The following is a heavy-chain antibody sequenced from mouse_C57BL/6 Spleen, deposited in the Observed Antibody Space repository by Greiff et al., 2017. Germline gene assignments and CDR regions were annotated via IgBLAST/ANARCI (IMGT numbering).Heavy chain of an antibody. D-gene: IGHD1-1*01. CDR2: IDPGDGDT. V-gene: IGHV1-80*01. CDR3: ARGGAVVDY. Sequence: QVHVKQSGAELVKPGASVKISCKASGYAFSSYWMHWVKQRPGKGLEWIGQIDPGDGDTNYNGKFKGKATLTADKSSSTAYMQLSSLTSEDSAVYFGARGGAVVDYWGQGTTLTVSS. J-gene: IGHJ2*01. CDR1: GYAFSSYW.